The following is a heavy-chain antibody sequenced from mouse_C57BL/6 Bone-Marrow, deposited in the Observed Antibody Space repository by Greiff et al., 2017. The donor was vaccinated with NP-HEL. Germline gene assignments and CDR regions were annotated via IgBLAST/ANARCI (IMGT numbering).Heavy chain of an antibody. V-gene: IGHV1-72*01. D-gene: IGHD2-3*01. CDR1: GYTFTSYW. CDR2: IDPNSGGT. Sequence: VQLQQPGAELVKPGASVKLSCKASGYTFTSYWMHWVKQRPGRGLEWIGRIDPNSGGTKYNEKFKSKATLTVDKPSSTAYMQLRSLTSEDSAVYDCASRGGWLECYFDYWGQGTTLTVSA. J-gene: IGHJ2*01. CDR3: ASRGGWLECYFDY.